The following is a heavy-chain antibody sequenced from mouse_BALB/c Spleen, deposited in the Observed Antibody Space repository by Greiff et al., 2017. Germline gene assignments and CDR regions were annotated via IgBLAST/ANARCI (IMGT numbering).Heavy chain of an antibody. CDR1: GFTFTDYY. Sequence: EVHLVESGGGLVQPGGSLRLSCATSGFTFTDYYMSWVRQPPGKALEWLGFIRNKANGYTTEYSASVKGRFTISRDNSQSILYLQMNTLRAEDSATYYCARGLARAYFDVWGAGTTVTVSS. J-gene: IGHJ1*01. V-gene: IGHV7-3*02. D-gene: IGHD3-1*01. CDR3: ARGLARAYFDV. CDR2: IRNKANGYTT.